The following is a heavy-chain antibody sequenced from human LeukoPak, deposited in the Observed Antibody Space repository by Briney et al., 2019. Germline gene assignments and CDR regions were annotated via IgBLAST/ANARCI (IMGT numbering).Heavy chain of an antibody. D-gene: IGHD6-6*01. Sequence: SETLSLTCTVSGGSISSSSYYWGWIRQPPGKGLEWIGSIYYSGSTYYNPSLKSRVTISVDTSKNQFSLKLSSVTAADTAAYYCAIQEYSSSSHDYWGQGTLVTVSS. V-gene: IGHV4-39*01. J-gene: IGHJ4*02. CDR2: IYYSGST. CDR1: GGSISSSSYY. CDR3: AIQEYSSSSHDY.